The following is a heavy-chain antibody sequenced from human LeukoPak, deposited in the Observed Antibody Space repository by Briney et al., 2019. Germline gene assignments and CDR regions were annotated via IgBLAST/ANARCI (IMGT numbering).Heavy chain of an antibody. CDR2: ISYDGSNK. CDR3: AKGRGNYDYVWGIDNWFDP. V-gene: IGHV3-30*18. J-gene: IGHJ5*02. D-gene: IGHD3-16*01. CDR1: GFTFSSYG. Sequence: GRSLRLSCAASGFTFSSYGMHWVRKAPGKGLEWVAVISYDGSNKYYADSVKGRFTISRDNSKNTLYLQMNSLRAEDTAVYYCAKGRGNYDYVWGIDNWFDPWGQGTLVTVSS.